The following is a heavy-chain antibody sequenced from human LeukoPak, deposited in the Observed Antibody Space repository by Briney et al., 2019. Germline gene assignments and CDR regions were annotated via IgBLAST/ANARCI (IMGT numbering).Heavy chain of an antibody. CDR3: ARAHFYDASVTPDY. D-gene: IGHD3-22*01. Sequence: GGSRRLSCVASGSILSKYGMHWVRQAPGKGLEWVAVIWYDGSNEYYADSVKGRFTISRDTSQNTLYLQMNPQGVGDTGVYRCARAHFYDASVTPDYWGEGTLVTVSS. CDR2: IWYDGSNE. CDR1: GSILSKYG. V-gene: IGHV3-33*01. J-gene: IGHJ4*02.